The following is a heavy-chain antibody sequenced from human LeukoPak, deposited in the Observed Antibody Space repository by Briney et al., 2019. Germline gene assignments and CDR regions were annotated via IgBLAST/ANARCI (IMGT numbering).Heavy chain of an antibody. D-gene: IGHD3-10*01. J-gene: IGHJ3*02. Sequence: SVKVSCKASGGTFSSYAISWVRQAPGQGLEWMGGIIPIFGTANYAQKFQGRVTITADESTSTAYMELSSLRSEDTAVYYCARGSFHPRYYYGSGSSAFDIWSQGTMVTVSS. CDR2: IIPIFGTA. CDR1: GGTFSSYA. V-gene: IGHV1-69*01. CDR3: ARGSFHPRYYYGSGSSAFDI.